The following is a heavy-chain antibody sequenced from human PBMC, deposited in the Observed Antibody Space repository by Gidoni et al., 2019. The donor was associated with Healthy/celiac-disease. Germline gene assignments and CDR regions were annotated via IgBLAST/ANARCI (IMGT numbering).Heavy chain of an antibody. V-gene: IGHV3-23*01. CDR3: AKARGGGPGIFDY. Sequence: EVQLLESGGGLVQPWGSLRLSCAASGFTFSSYAMSWVPQAPGKGREWVSAISGSGGSTYYADSVKGRFTISRDNSKNTLYLQMNSLRAEDTAVYYCAKARGGGPGIFDYWGQGTLVTVSS. D-gene: IGHD3-10*01. CDR1: GFTFSSYA. CDR2: ISGSGGST. J-gene: IGHJ4*02.